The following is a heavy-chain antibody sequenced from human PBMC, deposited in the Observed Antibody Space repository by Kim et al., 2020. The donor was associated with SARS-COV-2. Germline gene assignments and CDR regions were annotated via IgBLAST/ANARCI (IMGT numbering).Heavy chain of an antibody. V-gene: IGHV4-34*01. Sequence: SETLSLTCAVYGGSFSGYYWSWIRQPPGKGLEWIGEINHSGSTNYNPSLKSRVTISVDTSKNQFSLKLSSVTAADTAVYYCARGGMTTTAVVDYWGQGTLVTVSS. J-gene: IGHJ4*02. D-gene: IGHD4-17*01. CDR2: INHSGST. CDR1: GGSFSGYY. CDR3: ARGGMTTTAVVDY.